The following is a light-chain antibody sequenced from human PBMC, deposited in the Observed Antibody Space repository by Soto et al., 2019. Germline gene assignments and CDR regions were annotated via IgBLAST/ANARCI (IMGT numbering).Light chain of an antibody. J-gene: IGKJ1*01. CDR2: KAS. CDR1: QSISSW. CDR3: QHSGGSLWT. Sequence: DIQMTQSPSTLSASVGDRVTITCRASQSISSWLAWYQQKPGKAPKLLIYKASSLESGVPSRFSGSGSGTEFTLTISSLQPDDFAVYYCQHSGGSLWTFGQGTKVEIK. V-gene: IGKV1-5*03.